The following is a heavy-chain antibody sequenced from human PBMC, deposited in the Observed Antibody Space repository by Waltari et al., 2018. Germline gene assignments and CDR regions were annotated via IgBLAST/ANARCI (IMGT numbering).Heavy chain of an antibody. CDR3: AIADFGDPFWYFDL. CDR1: GFSFSHYP. CDR2: MTADGRSR. Sequence: EVQLLESGGDLVQPGGSLRLSCAASGFSFSHYPMAWVRQAPGKGMEWVSTMTADGRSRNYADSGKGRFTISRDNSQNTLDLQMNTLRAEDTAVYFCAIADFGDPFWYFDLWGRGTLVTV. J-gene: IGHJ2*01. D-gene: IGHD4-17*01. V-gene: IGHV3-23*01.